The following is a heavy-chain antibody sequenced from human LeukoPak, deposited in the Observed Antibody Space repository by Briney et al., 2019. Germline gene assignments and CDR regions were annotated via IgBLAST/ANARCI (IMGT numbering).Heavy chain of an antibody. J-gene: IGHJ4*02. V-gene: IGHV4-4*02. CDR2: IHRSGST. Sequence: PSETLSLTCTVSLDSTTSNFWSWVRQPPGKGPEWIGEIHRSGSTNYNPSPQRRVTISIDRPKNQIALELSSVTAADTAVYYCAREIIGGFNPGAYWGQGTLVTVSS. CDR3: AREIIGGFNPGAY. CDR1: LDSTTSNF. D-gene: IGHD3-16*02.